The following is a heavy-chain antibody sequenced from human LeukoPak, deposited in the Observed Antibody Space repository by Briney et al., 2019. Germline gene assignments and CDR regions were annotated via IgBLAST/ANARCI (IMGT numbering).Heavy chain of an antibody. V-gene: IGHV1-18*01. J-gene: IGHJ4*02. CDR2: ISAYNGNT. CDR1: GYTFTSYG. D-gene: IGHD7-27*01. CDR3: ATNENWGTDLHFDY. Sequence: ASVKVSCKASGYTFTSYGISWVRQAPRQGLEWMGWISAYNGNTNYAQKLQGRVTMTTDTSTNTAYMELRSLRSDDTAVYYCATNENWGTDLHFDYRGQGTLVTVSS.